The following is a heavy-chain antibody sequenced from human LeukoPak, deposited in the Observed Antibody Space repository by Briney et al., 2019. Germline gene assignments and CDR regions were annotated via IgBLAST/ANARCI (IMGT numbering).Heavy chain of an antibody. D-gene: IGHD3-22*01. V-gene: IGHV1-3*01. CDR3: AAGPYDSSGYYYGYYYGMDV. Sequence: ASVKVSCKASGYTFSNYAMHWVRQAPGQRLEWMGWINAGNGNTKYSQKFQGRVTITRDTSASTAYMELSSLRSEDTAVYYCAAGPYDSSGYYYGYYYGMDVWGQGTTVTVSS. J-gene: IGHJ6*02. CDR2: INAGNGNT. CDR1: GYTFSNYA.